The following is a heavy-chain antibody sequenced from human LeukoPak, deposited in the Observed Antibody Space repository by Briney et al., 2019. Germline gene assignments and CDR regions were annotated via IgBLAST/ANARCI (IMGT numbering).Heavy chain of an antibody. Sequence: GGSLRLSCAVSGFTVSGDYMGWVRQAPGKGLEWVSYISSSGSTIYYADSVKGRFTISRDNAKNSLYLQMNSLRAEDTAVYYCAELGITMIGGVWGKGTTVTISS. CDR2: ISSSGSTI. CDR3: AELGITMIGGV. V-gene: IGHV3-11*04. D-gene: IGHD3-10*02. CDR1: GFTVSGDY. J-gene: IGHJ6*04.